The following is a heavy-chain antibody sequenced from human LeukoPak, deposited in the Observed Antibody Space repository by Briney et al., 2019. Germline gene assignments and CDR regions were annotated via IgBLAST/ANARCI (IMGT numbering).Heavy chain of an antibody. J-gene: IGHJ5*02. D-gene: IGHD3-3*01. Sequence: GGSLRLSCAASGFTFSSDSMNWVRQAPGKGLEWVSSISSSSSYIYYADSVKGRFTISRDNAKNSLYLQMNSLRAEDTAVYYCARDNPGDFWSGYFVGFWFDPWGQGTLVTVSS. CDR2: ISSSSSYI. CDR3: ARDNPGDFWSGYFVGFWFDP. CDR1: GFTFSSDS. V-gene: IGHV3-21*01.